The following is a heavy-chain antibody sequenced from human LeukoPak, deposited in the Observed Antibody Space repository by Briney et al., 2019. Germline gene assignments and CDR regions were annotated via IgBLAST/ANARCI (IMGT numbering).Heavy chain of an antibody. D-gene: IGHD2-15*01. Sequence: PVGCLRLSCVPSGFTFSSYAMQWVRQAPGKRLGYVSAIKSNGGRTYYANSVKGRFTLSRDNSKNTLYLQMGSLRDEDMAVYYCAREDEQDVVGATLCFDPWGQGTLVTVSS. CDR3: AREDEQDVVGATLCFDP. CDR1: GFTFSSYA. J-gene: IGHJ5*02. CDR2: IKSNGGRT. V-gene: IGHV3-64*01.